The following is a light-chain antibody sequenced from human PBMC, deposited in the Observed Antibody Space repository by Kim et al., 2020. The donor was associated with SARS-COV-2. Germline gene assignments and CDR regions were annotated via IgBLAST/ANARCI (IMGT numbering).Light chain of an antibody. V-gene: IGLV1-44*01. CDR2: TNN. J-gene: IGLJ3*02. CDR1: SSNIGSKT. CDR3: VAWDDSLNGLV. Sequence: GQRLTISCSRSSSNIGSKTVNWYQQIPREAPKLLINTNNQRPSGVPDRFSGSKSGTSASLAISGLQSEDEADYYCVAWDDSLNGLVFGGGTQLTVL.